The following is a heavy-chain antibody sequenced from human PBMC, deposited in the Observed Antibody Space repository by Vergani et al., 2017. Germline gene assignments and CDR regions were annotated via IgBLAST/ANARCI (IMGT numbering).Heavy chain of an antibody. CDR1: GGTFSSYT. J-gene: IGHJ3*02. CDR3: ARDPRRDGYNDAFDI. Sequence: QVQLVQSGAEVKKPGSSVKVSCKASGGTFSSYTISWVRQAPGQGLEWMGRIIPILGIANYAQKFQGRVTITADKSTSTAYMELGSLRSEETAVYYCARDPRRDGYNDAFDIWGQGTMVTVSS. V-gene: IGHV1-69*08. D-gene: IGHD5-24*01. CDR2: IIPILGIA.